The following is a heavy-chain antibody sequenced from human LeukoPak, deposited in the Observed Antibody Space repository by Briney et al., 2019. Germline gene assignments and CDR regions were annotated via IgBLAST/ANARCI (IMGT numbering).Heavy chain of an antibody. CDR3: ARAPPITRGPFDP. CDR1: GYTFTGYY. Sequence: ASVKVSCKASGYTFTGYYMYWVRQAPGQGLEWMGWINPNSGGTNYAQKFQGRVTMTRDTSISTVYMELSRLRSDDTAVYYCARAPPITRGPFDPWGQGTLVTVSS. CDR2: INPNSGGT. D-gene: IGHD3-10*01. V-gene: IGHV1-2*02. J-gene: IGHJ5*02.